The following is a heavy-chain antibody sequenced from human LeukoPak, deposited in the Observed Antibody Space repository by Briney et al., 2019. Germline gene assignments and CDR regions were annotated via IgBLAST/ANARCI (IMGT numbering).Heavy chain of an antibody. CDR1: GFTVSDNY. CDR3: ARDQVEVGGTWFDP. D-gene: IGHD1-26*01. CDR2: ILNTGST. Sequence: GSLRLSCAASGFTVSDNYMSWFRQPPVKGLEYIGYILNTGSTNYNPSLKSRVTISADTSKNQFSLKLSSVTAADTAVYYCARDQVEVGGTWFDPWGQGTLVTVLS. V-gene: IGHV4-59*02. J-gene: IGHJ5*02.